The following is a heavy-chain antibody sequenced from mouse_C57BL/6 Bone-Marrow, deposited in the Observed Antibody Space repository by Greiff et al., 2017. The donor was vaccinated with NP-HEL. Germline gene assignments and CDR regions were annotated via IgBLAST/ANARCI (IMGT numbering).Heavy chain of an antibody. Sequence: DVMLVESGGGLVQPGGSLKLSCAASGFTFSDYYMYWVRQTPEKRLEWVAYISNGGGSTYYPDTVKGRFTISRDNAKNTLYLQMSRLKSEDTAMYYCARQYSNPYYFDYWGQGTTLTVSS. CDR2: ISNGGGST. J-gene: IGHJ2*01. D-gene: IGHD2-5*01. CDR1: GFTFSDYY. V-gene: IGHV5-12*01. CDR3: ARQYSNPYYFDY.